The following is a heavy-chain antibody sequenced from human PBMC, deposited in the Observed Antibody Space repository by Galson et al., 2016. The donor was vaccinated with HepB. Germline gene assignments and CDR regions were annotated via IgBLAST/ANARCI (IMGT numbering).Heavy chain of an antibody. CDR1: GYTFTSYD. V-gene: IGHV1-18*01. CDR2: ISAYNGNT. Sequence: SVKVSCKASGYTFTSYDISWVRQAPGQGLEWMGCISAYNGNTNYAQKLQGRVTMTTDTSTSAAYMELRSLRSDDTAVYYCARVEDDFWSGNYYGAQFDYWGQGTLVTVSS. J-gene: IGHJ4*02. CDR3: ARVEDDFWSGNYYGAQFDY. D-gene: IGHD3-3*01.